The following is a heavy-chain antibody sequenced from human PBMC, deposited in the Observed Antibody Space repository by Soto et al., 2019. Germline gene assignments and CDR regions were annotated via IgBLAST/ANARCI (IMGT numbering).Heavy chain of an antibody. CDR3: ARDNLGQPFDY. J-gene: IGHJ4*02. CDR1: GYTFTRYG. CDR2: ISPFNGNT. D-gene: IGHD7-27*01. Sequence: GASVKVSCKASGYTFTRYGIRWLRQAPGQGLEWMGWISPFNGNTNFAQKLQGRLTMTTESSTTTVYMELRSLRSDDPAVYYCARDNLGQPFDYWGQGTLVTVSS. V-gene: IGHV1-18*01.